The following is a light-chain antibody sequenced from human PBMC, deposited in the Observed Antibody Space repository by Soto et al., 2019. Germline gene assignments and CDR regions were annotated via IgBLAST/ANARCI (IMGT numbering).Light chain of an antibody. J-gene: IGLJ1*01. CDR3: SSYTSSSTNV. V-gene: IGLV2-14*01. CDR2: DVS. CDR1: SSDVGGYNY. Sequence: QSALTQPASVSGSPGQSITISCTGTSSDVGGYNYVSWYQQHPGKARKLMIYDVSNRPSGVSNRFSGSKSGNTASLTISGLQAEDEADYYCSSYTSSSTNVFGTGTKLTVL.